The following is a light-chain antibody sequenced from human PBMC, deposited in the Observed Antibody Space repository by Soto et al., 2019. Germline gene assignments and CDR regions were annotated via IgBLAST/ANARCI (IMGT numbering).Light chain of an antibody. CDR2: WAS. CDR3: QQYYRPWT. V-gene: IGKV4-1*01. CDR1: QSVLYSSNNKNY. J-gene: IGKJ1*01. Sequence: DIVMTQSPDSLAVSLGERATINCKSSQSVLYSSNNKNYLAWYQQKPGQPPKLLIYWASTRESGVPDRFSGSGSGTDFTLTISSLQADDVAVYYCQQYYRPWTFGQGTKVDIK.